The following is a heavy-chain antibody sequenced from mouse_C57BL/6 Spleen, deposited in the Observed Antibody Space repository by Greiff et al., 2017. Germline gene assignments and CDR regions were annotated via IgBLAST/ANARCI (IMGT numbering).Heavy chain of an antibody. J-gene: IGHJ1*03. Sequence: DVKLVESGGGLVKPGGSLKISCAASGFTFSSYTMSWVRQTPEKRLEWVATISGGGGNTYYPDSVKGRFTISRNNAKNTLYLQMSSLRSEDTALYYCARRREGYFDVWGTGTTVTVSS. CDR1: GFTFSSYT. V-gene: IGHV5-9*01. CDR2: ISGGGGNT. CDR3: ARRREGYFDV.